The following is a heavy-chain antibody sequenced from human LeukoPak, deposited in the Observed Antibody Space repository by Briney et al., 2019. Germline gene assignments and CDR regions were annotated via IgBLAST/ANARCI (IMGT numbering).Heavy chain of an antibody. J-gene: IGHJ4*02. CDR3: ARAMIVVVSSLSVHFDY. CDR2: IYYSGST. D-gene: IGHD3-22*01. V-gene: IGHV4-30-4*01. CDR1: GGSISSGDYY. Sequence: SGTLSLTCTVSGGSISSGDYYWSWIRQPPGKGLEWIGYIYYSGSTYYNPSLKSRVTISVDTSKNQFSLKLSSVTAADTAVYYCARAMIVVVSSLSVHFDYWGQGTLVTVSS.